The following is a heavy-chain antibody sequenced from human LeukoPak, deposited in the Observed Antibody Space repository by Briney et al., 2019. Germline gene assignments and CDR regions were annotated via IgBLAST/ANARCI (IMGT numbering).Heavy chain of an antibody. J-gene: IGHJ4*02. D-gene: IGHD3-3*01. CDR2: ISGSGGST. CDR3: AKQPGGYYRPSSDY. CDR1: GFTFSSYA. V-gene: IGHV3-23*01. Sequence: GGSLRLSCAASGFTFSSYAMSWVRQAPGKGLEWVSAISGSGGSTYYADSVKGRFTISRDNSKNTLYLQMNSLRAEDTAVYYCAKQPGGYYRPSSDYWGQGTLVTVSS.